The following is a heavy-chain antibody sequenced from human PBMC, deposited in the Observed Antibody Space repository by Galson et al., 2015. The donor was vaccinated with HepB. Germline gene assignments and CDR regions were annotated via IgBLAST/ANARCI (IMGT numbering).Heavy chain of an antibody. CDR3: ARHYDYVWGSYRIPGGYFDY. V-gene: IGHV3-48*02. CDR2: ISSTGATM. D-gene: IGHD3-16*02. Sequence: SLRLSCAASGFTFSSYTMNWVRQAPGKGLESVSYISSTGATMYYADSAKGRFTISRDNAQNSLYLQMNSLRDEDTAVYYCARHYDYVWGSYRIPGGYFDYWGQGTPVTVSS. J-gene: IGHJ4*02. CDR1: GFTFSSYT.